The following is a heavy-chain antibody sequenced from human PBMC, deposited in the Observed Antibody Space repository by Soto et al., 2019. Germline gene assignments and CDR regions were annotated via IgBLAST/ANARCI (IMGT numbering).Heavy chain of an antibody. J-gene: IGHJ6*02. CDR3: AVVATKGRGYYYYGMDV. V-gene: IGHV1-69*02. CDR1: GGTFSSYT. Sequence: QVQLVQSGAEVKKPGSSVKVSCKASGGTFSSYTISWVRQAPGQGLEWMGRIIPILGIANYAQKFQGRVTITADQSTGTAYMELSSLRSEDTAVYYCAVVATKGRGYYYYGMDVWGQGTTVTVSS. CDR2: IIPILGIA. D-gene: IGHD5-12*01.